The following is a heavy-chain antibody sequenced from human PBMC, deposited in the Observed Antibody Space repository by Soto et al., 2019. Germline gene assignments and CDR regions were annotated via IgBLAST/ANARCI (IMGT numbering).Heavy chain of an antibody. CDR1: GGTVSSYS. Sequence: QVQLVQSGAEVKKPGSSVKVSCKASGGTVSSYSINWVRQAPGQGLAWLGEIIPIFGTANYAQKSQGRVTITADESTSTAYMELSSLRSAETAVYYCAGDVGRHSGGIDYWGQGTLVTVSS. D-gene: IGHD1-26*01. CDR3: AGDVGRHSGGIDY. J-gene: IGHJ4*02. CDR2: IIPIFGTA. V-gene: IGHV1-69*01.